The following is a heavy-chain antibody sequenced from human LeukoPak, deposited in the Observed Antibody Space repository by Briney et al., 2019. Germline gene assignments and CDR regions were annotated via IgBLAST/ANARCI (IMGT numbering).Heavy chain of an antibody. CDR1: GGSTSSYY. J-gene: IGHJ4*02. CDR3: AVGWKEYYFDY. V-gene: IGHV4-59*01. CDR2: IYYSGST. Sequence: SETLSLTCTVSGGSTSSYYWSWIRQPPGKGLEWIGYIYYSGSTNYNPSLKSRLTISIDTSKNQFSLKLSSVTAADTAVYYCAVGWKEYYFDYWGQGTLVTVSS. D-gene: IGHD1-1*01.